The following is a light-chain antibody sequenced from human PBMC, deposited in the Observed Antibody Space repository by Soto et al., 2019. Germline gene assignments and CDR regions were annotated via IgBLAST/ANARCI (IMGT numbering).Light chain of an antibody. CDR1: SSDVGGYYY. CDR3: SSYTSSNTFYV. CDR2: QVS. J-gene: IGLJ1*01. V-gene: IGLV2-14*01. Sequence: QSVLTQPASVSGSPGQSITISCTGTSSDVGGYYYVSWYQHHPGKAPKLMIYQVSNRPSGVSNRFSGSKSGNTASLTISGLQAEDEAAYYCSSYTSSNTFYVFGTGTKLTVL.